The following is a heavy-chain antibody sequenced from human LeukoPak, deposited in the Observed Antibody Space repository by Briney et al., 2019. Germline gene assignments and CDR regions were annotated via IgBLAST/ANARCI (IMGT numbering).Heavy chain of an antibody. CDR2: ISYAGDNK. CDR3: AKGAGYNFYYMDV. J-gene: IGHJ6*03. Sequence: PGGSLRLSCAASGFLFDSFGMHWVRQAPGKGLEWLSLISYAGDNKYEADSVKGRFTISRDNSKNTLFLQMDSLQPDDTAMYFCAKGAGYNFYYMDVWGKGTMVSVSS. V-gene: IGHV3-30*18. CDR1: GFLFDSFG. D-gene: IGHD5-24*01.